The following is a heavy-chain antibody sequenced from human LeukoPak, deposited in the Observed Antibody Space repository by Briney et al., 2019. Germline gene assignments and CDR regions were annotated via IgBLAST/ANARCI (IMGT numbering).Heavy chain of an antibody. CDR2: IYSSGST. CDR3: AGNYYGSGSYYSEDRY. J-gene: IGHJ4*02. CDR1: GGSISSFY. D-gene: IGHD3-10*01. V-gene: IGHV4-4*07. Sequence: SETLSLTCTVSGGSISSFYWSWIRQPAGKGLEWIGRIYSSGSTNYNPSLKSRVTISVDTSKNQFSLKLSSVTAADTAVYYCAGNYYGSGSYYSEDRYWGQGTLVTVSS.